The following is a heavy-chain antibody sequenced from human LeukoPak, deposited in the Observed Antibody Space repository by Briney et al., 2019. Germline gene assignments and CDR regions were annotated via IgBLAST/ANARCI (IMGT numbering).Heavy chain of an antibody. Sequence: PSETLSLTCSVSGGSISSSSYYWGWIRQPPGKGLEWIGSIYYSGSTYYNPSLKSRVTISLDTSKNQFSLKLSSVTAADTAVYYCARHVPPHTIFGVVSVYYYYYYMDVWGKGTTVTVSS. V-gene: IGHV4-39*01. CDR1: GGSISSSSYY. D-gene: IGHD3-3*01. CDR3: ARHVPPHTIFGVVSVYYYYYYMDV. J-gene: IGHJ6*03. CDR2: IYYSGST.